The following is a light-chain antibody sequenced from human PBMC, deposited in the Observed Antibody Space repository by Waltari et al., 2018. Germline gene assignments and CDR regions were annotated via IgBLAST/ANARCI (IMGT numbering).Light chain of an antibody. CDR3: GTWDSSLQGHWV. CDR1: SSNIAKNY. J-gene: IGLJ3*02. CDR2: EKN. V-gene: IGLV1-51*02. Sequence: QSVLTQPPSVSSAPGQKVSISCSGSSSNIAKNYVSWYRQVPGTAPKLLIYEKNKRPSAFLHGFSCSKSATSATLGITGLQTGDEAAYYCGTWDSSLQGHWVFGGGTKVTVL.